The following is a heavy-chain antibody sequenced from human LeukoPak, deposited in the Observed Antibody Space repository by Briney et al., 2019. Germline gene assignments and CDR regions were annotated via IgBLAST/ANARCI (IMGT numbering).Heavy chain of an antibody. Sequence: PGGSLRLSCAVSGFTFSSYSMSWVRQAPGKGLEWISYISGSSTITYYADSVKGRFTTSRDNAKKSLYLELNSLRDDDTAVYYCARDPRYCSGGSCLRFDYWGQGTLVSVSS. CDR3: ARDPRYCSGGSCLRFDY. V-gene: IGHV3-48*02. CDR2: ISGSSTIT. CDR1: GFTFSSYS. J-gene: IGHJ4*02. D-gene: IGHD2-15*01.